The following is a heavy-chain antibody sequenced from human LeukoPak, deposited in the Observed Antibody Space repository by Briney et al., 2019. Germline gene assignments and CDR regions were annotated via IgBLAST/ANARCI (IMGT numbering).Heavy chain of an antibody. J-gene: IGHJ4*02. Sequence: GWSLRLSCAASGFTFNTYWMCWVRQAPGKGLDWVASIKQDGSEKYYADSVKGRFTISRDNAKNSLYLQMNSLRADNMALYYCAKAEDSSSPGVDYWGQRTLVTVSS. CDR3: AKAEDSSSPGVDY. D-gene: IGHD6-6*01. CDR1: GFTFNTYW. V-gene: IGHV3-7*03. CDR2: IKQDGSEK.